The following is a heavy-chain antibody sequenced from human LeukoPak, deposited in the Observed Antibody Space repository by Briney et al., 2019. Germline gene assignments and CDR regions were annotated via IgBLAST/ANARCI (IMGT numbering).Heavy chain of an antibody. Sequence: GGSLRLSCAASGLAFSDYWMSWVRQAPGKGLEWVANIKPDGGHQNYVDSVKGRFTISRDNSKNTLYLQMNSLRAEDTAVYYCAKRQAHYYYGMDVWGQGTTVTVSS. D-gene: IGHD1-1*01. CDR3: AKRQAHYYYGMDV. CDR2: IKPDGGHQ. J-gene: IGHJ6*02. CDR1: GLAFSDYW. V-gene: IGHV3-7*03.